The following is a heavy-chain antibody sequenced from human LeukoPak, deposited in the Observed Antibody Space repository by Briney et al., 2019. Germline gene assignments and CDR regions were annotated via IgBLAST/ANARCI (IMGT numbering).Heavy chain of an antibody. CDR2: IYNTGST. V-gene: IGHV3-53*01. J-gene: IGHJ4*02. D-gene: IGHD3-22*01. CDR1: GFTVSTNC. CDR3: ARDNYDSSGYFDY. Sequence: GGSLRLSCAASGFTVSTNCMIWVRQPPGKGLEWVSVIYNTGSTYNADSVKGLFTISRDNSKNTLYLQMNSLRAEDTAVYYCARDNYDSSGYFDYWGQGTLVTVSS.